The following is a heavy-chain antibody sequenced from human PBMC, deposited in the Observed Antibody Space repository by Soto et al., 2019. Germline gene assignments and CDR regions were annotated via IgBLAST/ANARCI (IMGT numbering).Heavy chain of an antibody. Sequence: GASVKVSCKASGYTFTSYDINWVRQATGQGLEWMGWMNPNSGNTGYAQKFQGRVTMTRNTSISTAYMELSSLRSEVTAVYYCARDGRIAAAGRLYYYYYGMDVWGQGTTVTVSS. D-gene: IGHD6-13*01. CDR1: GYTFTSYD. CDR3: ARDGRIAAAGRLYYYYYGMDV. CDR2: MNPNSGNT. J-gene: IGHJ6*02. V-gene: IGHV1-8*01.